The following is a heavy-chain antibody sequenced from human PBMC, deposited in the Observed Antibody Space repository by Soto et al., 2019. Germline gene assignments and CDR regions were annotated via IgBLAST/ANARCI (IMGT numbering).Heavy chain of an antibody. CDR1: GFTFSSYS. CDR2: ISSSSSYI. J-gene: IGHJ3*02. Sequence: VGSLRLSCAASGFTFSSYSMNWVRQAPGKGLEWVSSISSSSSYIYYADSVKGRFTISRDNAKNSLYLQMNSLRAEDTAVYYCARSGWAELELEANAFDIWGQGTMVTVSS. CDR3: ARSGWAELELEANAFDI. D-gene: IGHD1-7*01. V-gene: IGHV3-21*01.